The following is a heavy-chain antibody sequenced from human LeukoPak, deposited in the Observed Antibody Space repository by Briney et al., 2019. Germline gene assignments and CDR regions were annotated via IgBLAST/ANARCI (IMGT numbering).Heavy chain of an antibody. V-gene: IGHV5-51*01. CDR3: ASSPTTVTPFDY. CDR1: GYTFHSYW. CDR2: IYPGDSDT. D-gene: IGHD4-17*01. Sequence: GESLKISCKGSGYTFHSYWIAWVRQMPGKGLEWMGIIYPGDSDTRYSPSFQGQVTISADKSISTAYLQWSSLKASDTAMYYCASSPTTVTPFDYWGQGTLVTVSS. J-gene: IGHJ4*02.